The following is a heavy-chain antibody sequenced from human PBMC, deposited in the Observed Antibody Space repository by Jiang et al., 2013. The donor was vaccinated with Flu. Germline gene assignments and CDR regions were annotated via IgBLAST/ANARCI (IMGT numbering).Heavy chain of an antibody. J-gene: IGHJ4*02. D-gene: IGHD3-10*01. Sequence: GAEVKKPGTSVRVSCTASGYTFTSLDINWVRLAAGQGLEWMGWMNPQSGYTGYAQKFQGRVSMTRDTSTSTAYMELNGLKSEDTAVYYCARVAGAIDYWGQGTLVTVSS. CDR1: GYTFTSLD. CDR2: MNPQSGYT. CDR3: ARVAGAIDY. V-gene: IGHV1-8*01.